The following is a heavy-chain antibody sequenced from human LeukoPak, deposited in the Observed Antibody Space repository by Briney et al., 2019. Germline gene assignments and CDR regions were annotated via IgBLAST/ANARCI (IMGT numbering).Heavy chain of an antibody. V-gene: IGHV3-48*03. Sequence: GGSLRLSCAASGFTFSSYEMNWVRQAPGKGLEWVSYISSSGSTIYYADSVKGRFTISRDNSKNSLYLQMNSLRAEDTAVYYCARALIGYYFDYWGQGTLVTVSS. CDR2: ISSSGSTI. D-gene: IGHD2-8*01. J-gene: IGHJ4*02. CDR3: ARALIGYYFDY. CDR1: GFTFSSYE.